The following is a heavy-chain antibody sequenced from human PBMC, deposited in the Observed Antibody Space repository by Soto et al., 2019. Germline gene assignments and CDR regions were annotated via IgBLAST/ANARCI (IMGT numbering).Heavy chain of an antibody. CDR3: ARGRASGSYYLLDY. J-gene: IGHJ4*02. Sequence: ASVKVSCKASGNTFTSYHINWVRQATGHGLEWMGWINPNSGNIGYAQKFQGRVTMTRDTAIRTAYMEVSRLRSDDTAVYYCARGRASGSYYLLDYWGQGTLVTV. CDR2: INPNSGNI. V-gene: IGHV1-8*01. D-gene: IGHD3-10*01. CDR1: GNTFTSYH.